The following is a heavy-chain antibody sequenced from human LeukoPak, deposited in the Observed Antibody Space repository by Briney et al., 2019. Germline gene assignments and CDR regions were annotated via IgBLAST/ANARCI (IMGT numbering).Heavy chain of an antibody. CDR2: IRSKTYGGTT. J-gene: IGHJ6*02. CDR3: TRGPTQQWLYYGMDV. Sequence: GGSLRLSCTASGFTFGDHATSWVRQAPGKGLEWVGFIRSKTYGGTTEYAASVKGRFTISRDDSKSIAYLQMNSLKTEDTAVYYCTRGPTQQWLYYGMDVCGQGTTVTVSS. CDR1: GFTFGDHA. V-gene: IGHV3-49*04. D-gene: IGHD5-18*01.